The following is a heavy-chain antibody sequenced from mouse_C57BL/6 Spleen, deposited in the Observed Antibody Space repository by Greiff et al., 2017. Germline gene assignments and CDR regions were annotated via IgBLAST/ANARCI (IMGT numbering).Heavy chain of an antibody. J-gene: IGHJ3*01. V-gene: IGHV1-18*01. CDR1: GYTFTDYN. CDR2: INPNNGGT. CDR3: ASLNSSGYGY. Sequence: EVQLVESGPELVKPGASVKIPCKASGYTFTDYNMDWVKQSHGKSLEWIGDINPNNGGTIYNQKFKGKATLTVDKSSSTAYMELRSLTSEDTAVYYCASLNSSGYGYWGQGTLVTVSA. D-gene: IGHD3-2*02.